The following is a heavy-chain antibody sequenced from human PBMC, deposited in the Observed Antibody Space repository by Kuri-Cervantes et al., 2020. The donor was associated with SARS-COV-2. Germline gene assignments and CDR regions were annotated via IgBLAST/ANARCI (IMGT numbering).Heavy chain of an antibody. CDR2: IHHSGST. V-gene: IGHV4-34*01. D-gene: IGHD1-26*01. J-gene: IGHJ4*02. CDR1: GGSFSGYY. Sequence: SETLSPTFAVYGGSFSGYYWSWIRQSPGKGLEWIGEIHHSGSTNYNPSLRSRVTISVDTSKNQFSLKLSSVTAADTAVYFCARGRGERVFDYWGQGTLVTVSS. CDR3: ARGRGERVFDY.